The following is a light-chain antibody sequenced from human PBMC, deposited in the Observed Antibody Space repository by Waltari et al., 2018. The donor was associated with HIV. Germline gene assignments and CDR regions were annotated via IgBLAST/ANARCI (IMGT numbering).Light chain of an antibody. CDR1: NSNNGTHT. CDR2: SNH. V-gene: IGLV1-44*01. J-gene: IGLJ2*01. CDR3: AAWDGSLNGVL. Sequence: SVLTPPPSASGTPGQLATISYSGSNSNNGTHTVNWYRQLPGTAPKLLIYSNHRRRSGVPDRFSGSKAGTSASGAISGLQSEYEADSYCAAWDGSLNGVLFGGGTKLTVL.